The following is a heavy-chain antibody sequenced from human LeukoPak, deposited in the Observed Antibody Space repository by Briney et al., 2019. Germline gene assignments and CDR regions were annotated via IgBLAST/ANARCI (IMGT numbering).Heavy chain of an antibody. V-gene: IGHV4-34*01. Sequence: SETLSLTCAVYGGSFSGYYWSWIRQPPGKGLEWIGEINHSGSTNYNPSLKSRVTISVDTSKNQFSLKLSSVTAADTAVYYCARGLAYYYDSSGHLSTRKERRFDYWGQGTLVTVSS. CDR3: ARGLAYYYDSSGHLSTRKERRFDY. CDR1: GGSFSGYY. CDR2: INHSGST. J-gene: IGHJ4*02. D-gene: IGHD3-22*01.